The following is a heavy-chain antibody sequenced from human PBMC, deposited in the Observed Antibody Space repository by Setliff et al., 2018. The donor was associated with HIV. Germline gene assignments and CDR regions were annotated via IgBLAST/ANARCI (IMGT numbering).Heavy chain of an antibody. V-gene: IGHV3-23*01. CDR1: GFSFTTYP. CDR3: VRSNIHTTGWTRYYYMDV. CDR2: ISGDGADT. D-gene: IGHD6-19*01. Sequence: LRLSCVASGFSFTTYPMTWVRQAPGMGLEWVAGISGDGADTLYADSVKGRFIVSSDSSKNTIYLQMNSLRADDTAVFFCVRSNIHTTGWTRYYYMDVWGQGTTVTVSS. J-gene: IGHJ6*03.